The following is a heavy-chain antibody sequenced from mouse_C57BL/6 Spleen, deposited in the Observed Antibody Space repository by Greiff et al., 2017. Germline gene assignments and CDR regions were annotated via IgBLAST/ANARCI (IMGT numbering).Heavy chain of an antibody. CDR3: ARGGITTVVARYYFDY. CDR1: GYTFTSYW. D-gene: IGHD1-1*01. Sequence: QVQLQQPGAELVKPGASVKLSCKASGYTFTSYWMHWVKQRPGRGLEWIGRIDPNSGGTKYNEKFKSKATLTVDKPSSTAYMQLSSLTSEDSAVYYGARGGITTVVARYYFDYWGQGTTLTVSS. CDR2: IDPNSGGT. J-gene: IGHJ2*01. V-gene: IGHV1-72*01.